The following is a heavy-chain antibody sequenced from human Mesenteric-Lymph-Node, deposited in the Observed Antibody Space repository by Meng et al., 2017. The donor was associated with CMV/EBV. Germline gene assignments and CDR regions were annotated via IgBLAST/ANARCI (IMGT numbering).Heavy chain of an antibody. CDR3: AGTAIRVGATTFVY. J-gene: IGHJ4*02. V-gene: IGHV4-4*02. CDR2: IYHSGST. D-gene: IGHD1-26*01. Sequence: SGGYISSSNWWSWVRQPPGKGLEWIGEIYHSGSTNYNPSLKSRVTISVDKSKNQFSLKLSSVTAADTAVYYCAGTAIRVGATTFVYWGQGTLVTVSS. CDR1: GGYISSSNW.